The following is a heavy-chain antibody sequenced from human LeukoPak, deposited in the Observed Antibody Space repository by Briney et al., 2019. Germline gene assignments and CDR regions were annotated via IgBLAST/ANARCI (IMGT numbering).Heavy chain of an antibody. CDR3: AREYSSWPVTTYLNWFDP. J-gene: IGHJ5*02. V-gene: IGHV1-69*05. CDR2: IIPIFGTA. CDR1: GGTFSSYS. Sequence: VKVSCKSSGGTFSSYSISWVRQAPGQGLEWMGGIIPIFGTANYAQKFQGRVTITTDESTSPAYMELSSLRSEDTAVYYCAREYSSWPVTTYLNWFDPWGQGTLVTVSS. D-gene: IGHD4-17*01.